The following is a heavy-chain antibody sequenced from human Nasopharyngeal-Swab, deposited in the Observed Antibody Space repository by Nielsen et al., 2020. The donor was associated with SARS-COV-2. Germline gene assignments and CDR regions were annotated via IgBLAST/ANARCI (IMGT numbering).Heavy chain of an antibody. CDR3: ARVSSIGGTNDYDILTGYYWFDP. J-gene: IGHJ5*02. Sequence: GSLRLSCAVYGGSFSGYYWSWIRQPPGQGLEWIGEINHSGSTNYNPSLKSRVTISVDTSKNQFSLKLSSVTAADTAVYYCARVSSIGGTNDYDILTGYYWFDPWGQGTLVTVSS. V-gene: IGHV4-34*01. CDR1: GGSFSGYY. D-gene: IGHD3-9*01. CDR2: INHSGST.